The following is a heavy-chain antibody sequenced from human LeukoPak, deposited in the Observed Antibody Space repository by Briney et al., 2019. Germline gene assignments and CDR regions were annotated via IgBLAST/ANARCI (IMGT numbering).Heavy chain of an antibody. Sequence: GGSLRLSCAASGFTFSSYSMNWVRQAPGKGLEWVSSISSSSSYIYYADSVKGRFTISRDNAKNSLYLQMNSLRAEDTAVYYCARVEAAAGTPSPDYWGQGTLVTISS. D-gene: IGHD6-13*01. CDR1: GFTFSSYS. CDR2: ISSSSSYI. V-gene: IGHV3-21*01. CDR3: ARVEAAAGTPSPDY. J-gene: IGHJ4*02.